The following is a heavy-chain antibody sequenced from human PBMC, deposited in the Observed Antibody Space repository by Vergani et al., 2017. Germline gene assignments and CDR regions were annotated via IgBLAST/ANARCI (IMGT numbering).Heavy chain of an antibody. D-gene: IGHD3-16*01. Sequence: QVQLQESGPGLVKPSQTLSLTCTVSGGSISSGGYYWSWGRQDPGKGLAWVCYIYYSGSTYYNPALNSRVTISVDTSKNQFSLKLRSVTAADTAVYYCARDLRTWGYMDVWCRGTTVTVSS. CDR2: IYYSGST. J-gene: IGHJ6*03. CDR1: GGSISSGGYY. CDR3: ARDLRTWGYMDV. V-gene: IGHV4-31*03.